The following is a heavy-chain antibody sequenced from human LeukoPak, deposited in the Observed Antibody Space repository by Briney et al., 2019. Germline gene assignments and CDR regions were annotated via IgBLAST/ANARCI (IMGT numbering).Heavy chain of an antibody. CDR2: IYYSGST. CDR3: ARHGTAPYYYHYYMDV. Sequence: SETLSLTCTVSGGSIRGSSYYWGWIRQPPGKGLEWIGSIYYSGSTYYNPSLKSRVTISVDTSKNQFSLKLSSVTAADTAVYYCARHGTAPYYYHYYMDVWGKGTTVTVSS. V-gene: IGHV4-39*01. D-gene: IGHD1-14*01. CDR1: GGSIRGSSYY. J-gene: IGHJ6*03.